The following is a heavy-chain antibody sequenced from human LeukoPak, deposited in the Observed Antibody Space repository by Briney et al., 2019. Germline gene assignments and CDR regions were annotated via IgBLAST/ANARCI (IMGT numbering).Heavy chain of an antibody. J-gene: IGHJ4*02. CDR3: AKEAGFYDYVWGSYRSSQAPDY. Sequence: GRSLRLSCAASGFTFSSYAMHWVRQAPGKGLEWVAFIRYVGSNKYYADSVKGRFTISRDNSKNTLYLQMNSLRAEDTAVYYCAKEAGFYDYVWGSYRSSQAPDYWGQGTLVTVSS. CDR1: GFTFSSYA. CDR2: IRYVGSNK. V-gene: IGHV3-30*02. D-gene: IGHD3-16*02.